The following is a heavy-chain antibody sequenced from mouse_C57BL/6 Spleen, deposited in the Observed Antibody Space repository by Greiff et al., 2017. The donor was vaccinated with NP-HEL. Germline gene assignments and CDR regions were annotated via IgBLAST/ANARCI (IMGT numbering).Heavy chain of an antibody. CDR1: GYTFTEYT. CDR3: ARHEDRTTVVATDYFDY. V-gene: IGHV1-62-2*01. J-gene: IGHJ2*01. Sequence: VQLQESGAELVKPGASVKLSCKASGYTFTEYTIHWVKQRSGQGLEWIGWFYPGSGSIKYNEKFKDKATLTADKSSSTVYMELSRLTSEDSAVYFCARHEDRTTVVATDYFDYWGQGTTLTVSS. CDR2: FYPGSGSI. D-gene: IGHD1-1*01.